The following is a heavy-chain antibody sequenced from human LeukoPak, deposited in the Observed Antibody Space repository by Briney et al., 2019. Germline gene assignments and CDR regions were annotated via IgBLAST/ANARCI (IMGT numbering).Heavy chain of an antibody. CDR1: GFTFSSYA. J-gene: IGHJ4*02. CDR3: AKVGWHNWNPDY. V-gene: IGHV3-23*01. D-gene: IGHD1-20*01. Sequence: GGSLRLSCAASGFTFSSYAMSWVRRAPGKGLEWVSAISGSGGSTYYADSVKGRFTISRDNSKNTLYLQMNSLRAEDTAVYYCAKVGWHNWNPDYWGQGTLVTVSS. CDR2: ISGSGGST.